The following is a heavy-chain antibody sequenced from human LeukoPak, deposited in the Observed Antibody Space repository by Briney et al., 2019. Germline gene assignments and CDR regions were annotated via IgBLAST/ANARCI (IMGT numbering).Heavy chain of an antibody. CDR1: GFTFSSYA. Sequence: GGSLRLSCAASGFTFSSYAMHWVRQAPGKGLEYVSAISSNGGSTYYANSVKGRFTISRDNSKNTLYLQMGSLRVEDMAVYYCARARVVPAAMPLYYYGMDVWGQGTTVTVSS. CDR2: ISSNGGST. D-gene: IGHD2-2*01. CDR3: ARARVVPAAMPLYYYGMDV. J-gene: IGHJ6*02. V-gene: IGHV3-64*01.